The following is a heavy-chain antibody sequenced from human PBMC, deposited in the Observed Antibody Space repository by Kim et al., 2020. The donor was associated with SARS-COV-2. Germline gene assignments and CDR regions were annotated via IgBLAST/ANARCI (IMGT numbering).Heavy chain of an antibody. V-gene: IGHV4-34*01. CDR3: ARVWVGMVTFGELSVAFDF. Sequence: SETLSLTCAVYGGSFSGYYWSWIRQPPGKGLEWIGEINYSGSTNYNPSLKSRVTISVDTSKNRFSLTLSSVTAADTAVYYCARVWVGMVTFGELSVAFDFWGQGTLVAVSS. D-gene: IGHD3-16*01. J-gene: IGHJ4*02. CDR1: GGSFSGYY. CDR2: INYSGST.